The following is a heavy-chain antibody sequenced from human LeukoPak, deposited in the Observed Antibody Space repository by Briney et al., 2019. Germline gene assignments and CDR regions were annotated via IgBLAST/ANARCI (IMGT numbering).Heavy chain of an antibody. CDR2: IMCNGGSI. V-gene: IGHV3-20*04. CDR3: ARLRSSAWSEAFDI. J-gene: IGHJ3*02. D-gene: IGHD6-19*01. CDR1: GVTFDNYG. Sequence: GGSLRLSCAASGVTFDNYGMSWVRQGPGKGLEWVSGIMCNGGSIGYAGSVKGRFTISRDNAKNSLYLQINSLRAEDTALYYCARLRSSAWSEAFDIWGQGTMVTVSS.